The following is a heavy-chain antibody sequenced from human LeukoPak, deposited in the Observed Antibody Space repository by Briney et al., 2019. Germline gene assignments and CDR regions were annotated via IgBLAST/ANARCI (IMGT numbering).Heavy chain of an antibody. D-gene: IGHD2-2*01. CDR2: INPNSGGT. Sequence: ASVKVSCKASGYXFTDYYIHWVRQAPGQGLEWMGWINPNSGGTNYAQKFQGRVTMTRDTSSRTAYMELSRLRSDDTALYYCARGIWTIVVVPAATLLDNWGQGTLVTVSS. CDR3: ARGIWTIVVVPAATLLDN. V-gene: IGHV1-2*02. J-gene: IGHJ4*02. CDR1: GYXFTDYY.